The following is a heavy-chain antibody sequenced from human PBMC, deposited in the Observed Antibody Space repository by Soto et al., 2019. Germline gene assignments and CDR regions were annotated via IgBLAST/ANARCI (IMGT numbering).Heavy chain of an antibody. CDR1: GGSISNNNYH. D-gene: IGHD3-16*01. CDR3: ARLRGGCPADF. J-gene: IGHJ4*02. Sequence: PSETLSLTCSVSGGSISNNNYHWGWIRQPPGKGLEWMGSIYYRGNTYYNPSLRSRITISVDTSRNQFYLALSSVTAADTAVYFCARLRGGCPADFWGQGTLVTVSS. CDR2: IYYRGNT. V-gene: IGHV4-39*01.